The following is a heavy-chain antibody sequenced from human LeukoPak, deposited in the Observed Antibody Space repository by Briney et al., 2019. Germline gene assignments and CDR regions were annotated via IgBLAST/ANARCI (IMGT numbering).Heavy chain of an antibody. CDR1: RGTFSSCA. V-gene: IGHV1-46*01. Sequence: ASVKVSCKASRGTFSSCAISWVRQAPGQGLEWMGIINPSGGSTSYAQKFPGRVTMTRDTSTSTVYMELSSLRSEDTAVYYCARKKVGYYYYGMDVWGQGTTVTVSS. CDR3: ARKKVGYYYYGMDV. D-gene: IGHD2-15*01. J-gene: IGHJ6*02. CDR2: INPSGGST.